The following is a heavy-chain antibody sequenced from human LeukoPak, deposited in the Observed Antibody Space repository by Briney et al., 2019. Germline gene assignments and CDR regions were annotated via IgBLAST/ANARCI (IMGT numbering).Heavy chain of an antibody. CDR2: IKSRTDGGTT. D-gene: IGHD3-10*01. Sequence: GGSLRLSCAASGFTFSSYSMNWVRQAPGKGLEWVGRIKSRTDGGTTDYAAPVKGKFTISRDDSKNTLYLRMNSLNTEDTAVYYCTTPYYYGSGTITPIYYFDYWGQGTLVTVSS. J-gene: IGHJ4*02. V-gene: IGHV3-15*01. CDR1: GFTFSSYS. CDR3: TTPYYYGSGTITPIYYFDY.